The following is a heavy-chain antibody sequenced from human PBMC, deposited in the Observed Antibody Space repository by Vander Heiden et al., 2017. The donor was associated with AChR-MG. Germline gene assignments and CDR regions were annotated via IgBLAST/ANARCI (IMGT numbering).Heavy chain of an antibody. CDR2: ISYDGSNK. J-gene: IGHJ1*01. Sequence: QVQLVESGGGVVQPGRSLRLSCAASGFTFSSYAMHWVRQAPGKGLEWVAVISYDGSNKYYADSVKGRFTISRDNSKNTLYLQMNSLRAEDTAVYYCARDIGRGAYCTNGVCYTYFQHWGQGTLVTVSS. CDR1: GFTFSSYA. V-gene: IGHV3-30-3*01. D-gene: IGHD2-8*01. CDR3: ARDIGRGAYCTNGVCYTYFQH.